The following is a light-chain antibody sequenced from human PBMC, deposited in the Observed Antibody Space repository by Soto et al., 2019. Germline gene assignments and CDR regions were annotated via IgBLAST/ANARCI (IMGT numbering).Light chain of an antibody. J-gene: IGKJ2*01. Sequence: DIQMTQSPSALSASVGDRVTITCRASQSIRTWLAWYQQKPGKAPKLLIHTASSLESGVPSRFSGSGSGTEFTLTISSLQPDDFATYYCQQYESHLPTFGQGTKLEIK. V-gene: IGKV1-5*03. CDR3: QQYESHLPT. CDR1: QSIRTW. CDR2: TAS.